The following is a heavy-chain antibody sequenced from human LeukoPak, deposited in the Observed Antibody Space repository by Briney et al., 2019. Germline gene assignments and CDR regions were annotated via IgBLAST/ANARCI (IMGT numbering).Heavy chain of an antibody. D-gene: IGHD6-6*01. V-gene: IGHV3-7*01. CDR1: GFTFSSYW. Sequence: PGGSLRLSCAASGFTFSSYWMSWVRQAPGKGLEWVANIKQDGSEKYYVDSVKGRFTISRDNAKNSLHLQMNSLRAEDTAVYYCARWYSRPSWGYWGQGTLVTVSS. CDR3: ARWYSRPSWGY. CDR2: IKQDGSEK. J-gene: IGHJ4*02.